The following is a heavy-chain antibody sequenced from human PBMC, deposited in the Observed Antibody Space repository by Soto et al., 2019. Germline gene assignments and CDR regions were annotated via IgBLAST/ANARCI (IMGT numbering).Heavy chain of an antibody. D-gene: IGHD3-9*01. J-gene: IGHJ4*02. Sequence: GESLKISCVGSGFTFHGSTMHWVRQASGKGLEWIGLISIKPNNFATVYAASVTGRFTISRDDSKNTLYLQMNSLRAEDTAVYYCAKGDFDWTPYYFDYWGQGTLVTVSS. CDR3: AKGDFDWTPYYFDY. CDR1: GFTFHGST. V-gene: IGHV3-73*01. CDR2: ISIKPNNFAT.